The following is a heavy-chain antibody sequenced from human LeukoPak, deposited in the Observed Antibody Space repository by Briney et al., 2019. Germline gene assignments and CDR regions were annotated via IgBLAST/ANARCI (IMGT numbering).Heavy chain of an antibody. D-gene: IGHD5-24*01. Sequence: PSQTLSLTCTVSGGSINNGGYYWSWIRQHPEKGLEWIGYIYYSGSSYYNPSLRSRVTISVDTSKNHFSLKLSSVTAADTAVYYCARNRDGYNSFDYWGQGTLVTVSS. CDR2: IYYSGSS. J-gene: IGHJ4*02. CDR1: GGSINNGGYY. CDR3: ARNRDGYNSFDY. V-gene: IGHV4-31*03.